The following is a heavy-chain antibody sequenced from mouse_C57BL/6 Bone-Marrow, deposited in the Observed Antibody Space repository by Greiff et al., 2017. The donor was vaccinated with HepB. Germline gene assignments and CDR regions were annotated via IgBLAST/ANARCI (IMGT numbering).Heavy chain of an antibody. D-gene: IGHD1-1*01. CDR2: IYPGNGDT. CDR1: GYAFSSSW. Sequence: QVQLQQSGPELVKPGASVKISCKASGYAFSSSWMNWVKQRPGKGLEWIGRIYPGNGDTNYNGKFKGKATLTADKSSSTAYMQLSSLTSEDSAVYFCARASYLYDAMDYGCRGNSATVTA. CDR3: ARASYLYDAMDY. V-gene: IGHV1-82*01. J-gene: IGHJ4*01.